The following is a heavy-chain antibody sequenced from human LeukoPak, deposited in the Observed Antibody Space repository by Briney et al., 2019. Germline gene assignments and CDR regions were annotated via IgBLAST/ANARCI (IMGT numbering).Heavy chain of an antibody. CDR3: ARHYIQPPHYFDY. V-gene: IGHV4-59*08. D-gene: IGHD2-2*01. CDR2: IYYTGST. Sequence: SETLSLTCTVSGGSISRYYWSWIRQPPGKGLEWIGFIYYTGSTHYNTFLKSRVTVSIDTSKNQFSLKLSAVTAADTAVYYCARHYIQPPHYFDYWGQGTLVTVSS. J-gene: IGHJ4*02. CDR1: GGSISRYY.